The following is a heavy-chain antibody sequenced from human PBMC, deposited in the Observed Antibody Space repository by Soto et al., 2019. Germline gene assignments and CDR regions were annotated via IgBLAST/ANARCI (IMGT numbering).Heavy chain of an antibody. CDR2: INTDSGNP. D-gene: IGHD2-21*01. Sequence: ASVKVSCKASGYTFDNYGINWLRQSPGQGLEWLGWINTDSGNPTYAQKFRGRIIMTRDTSTGTVYMEMTSLTSGDTAIYYCARKKCVGECYSFDYWGQGTLVTVSS. CDR3: ARKKCVGECYSFDY. CDR1: GYTFDNYG. J-gene: IGHJ4*02. V-gene: IGHV1-18*01.